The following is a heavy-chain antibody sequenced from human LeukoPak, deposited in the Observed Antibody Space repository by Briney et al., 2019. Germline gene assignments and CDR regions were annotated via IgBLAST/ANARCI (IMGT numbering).Heavy chain of an antibody. Sequence: ASVKVSCKASGGTFSSYAISWVRQAPGQGLEWMGGIIPIFGTANYAQKFQGRVTITADKSTSTAYMGLSSLRSEDTAVYYCARGHSSGWYSAFDIWGQGTMVTVSS. CDR3: ARGHSSGWYSAFDI. CDR2: IIPIFGTA. CDR1: GGTFSSYA. D-gene: IGHD6-19*01. J-gene: IGHJ3*02. V-gene: IGHV1-69*06.